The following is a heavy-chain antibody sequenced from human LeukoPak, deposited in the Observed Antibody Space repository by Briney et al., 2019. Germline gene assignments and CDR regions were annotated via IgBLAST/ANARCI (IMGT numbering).Heavy chain of an antibody. D-gene: IGHD2-21*02. CDR1: GGSISSYY. J-gene: IGHJ3*02. Sequence: NPSETLSLTCTVSGGSISSYYWSWIRQPPGKGLEWIGYIYYSGSTNYNPSLKSRVTISVDTSKNQFSLKLSSVTAADTAVYYCARVSVVVTAIGAFDIWGQGTMVTVSS. CDR2: IYYSGST. CDR3: ARVSVVVTAIGAFDI. V-gene: IGHV4-59*01.